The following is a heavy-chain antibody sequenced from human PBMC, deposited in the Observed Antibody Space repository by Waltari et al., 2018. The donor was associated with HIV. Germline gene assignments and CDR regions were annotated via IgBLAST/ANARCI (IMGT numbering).Heavy chain of an antibody. D-gene: IGHD3-3*01. J-gene: IGHJ6*02. CDR1: GYNFTGYD. Sequence: QVQLVQSGTEVKKPGASVKVSCTASGYNFTGYDMNWVRQATGQGLEWKGWVNPESGNTAYAHKFQGRVTMTRNTSIRTAYMELTSLRSEDTAVYYCARGPPNDLWPPQTRHMDVWGQGTTVTVSS. V-gene: IGHV1-8*01. CDR2: VNPESGNT. CDR3: ARGPPNDLWPPQTRHMDV.